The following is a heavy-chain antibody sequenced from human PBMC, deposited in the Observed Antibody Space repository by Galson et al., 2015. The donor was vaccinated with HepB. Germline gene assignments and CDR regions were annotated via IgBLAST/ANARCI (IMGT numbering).Heavy chain of an antibody. CDR3: ARDLEYSSSSGPDAFDI. J-gene: IGHJ3*02. CDR2: ISSSSSYT. V-gene: IGHV3-11*06. Sequence: SLRLSCAASGFTFSDYYMSWIRQAPGKGLEWVSYISSSSSYTNYADSVKGRFTISRDNAKNSLYLQMNSLRAEDTAVYYCARDLEYSSSSGPDAFDIWGQGTMVTVSS. D-gene: IGHD6-6*01. CDR1: GFTFSDYY.